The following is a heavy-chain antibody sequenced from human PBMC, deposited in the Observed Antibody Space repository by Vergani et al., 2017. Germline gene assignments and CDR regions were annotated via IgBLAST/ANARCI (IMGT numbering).Heavy chain of an antibody. J-gene: IGHJ4*02. Sequence: EVQLVQSGAEVKKPGESLKISCQISGYSFTNYWIGWVRQMPGKGLEWMGIIHPADSDTRYSPSFQGQVTISVDKSISTAYLHRSNLSASDSAMYYCARLYGRDSSGSKYFDYWGQGTLVTVSS. CDR1: GYSFTNYW. V-gene: IGHV5-51*01. CDR2: IHPADSDT. D-gene: IGHD3-22*01. CDR3: ARLYGRDSSGSKYFDY.